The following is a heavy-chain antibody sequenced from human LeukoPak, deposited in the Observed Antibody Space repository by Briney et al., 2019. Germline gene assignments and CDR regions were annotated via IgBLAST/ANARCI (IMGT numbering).Heavy chain of an antibody. CDR2: VYYSGIT. D-gene: IGHD1-26*01. J-gene: IGHJ5*02. V-gene: IGHV4-39*01. CDR3: ARYSGMGYSPGTYSNP. Sequence: SETLSLTCTVSGASISGSSHYFWGWLRQTRGKGLEWIGGVYYSGITYYTPSLKSRPTISVDTSRNQFSLKLSSVSAPDTAVYYCARYSGMGYSPGTYSNPWGQGTRVTVSS. CDR1: GASISGSSHYF.